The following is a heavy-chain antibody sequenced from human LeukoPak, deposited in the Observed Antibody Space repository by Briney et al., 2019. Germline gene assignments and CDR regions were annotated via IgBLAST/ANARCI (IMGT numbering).Heavy chain of an antibody. V-gene: IGHV3-7*01. CDR1: RFTFSSYW. Sequence: GGSLRLSCAASRFTFSSYWMSWVRQAPGKGLEGVANIRQDGSEKYYVDSVKGRFTISRDDAKNSLYLQMNSLRAEETAVYYCAREAQKRNGMDVWGQGTTVTVSS. CDR3: AREAQKRNGMDV. J-gene: IGHJ6*02. CDR2: IRQDGSEK.